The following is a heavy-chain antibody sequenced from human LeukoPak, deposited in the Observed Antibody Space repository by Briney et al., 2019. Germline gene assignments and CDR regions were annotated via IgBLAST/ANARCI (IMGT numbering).Heavy chain of an antibody. CDR2: IIPSLDVS. Sequence: GASVKVSCKASGYTFTSYGISWVRQAPGQGLEWIGRIIPSLDVSSYAQKFQGRVTLSADKDTTTTYMELTSLRSEDTAIYYCARDHCSPGTCLGGHWGQGTLVTVSS. V-gene: IGHV1-69*04. J-gene: IGHJ4*02. CDR1: GYTFTSYG. CDR3: ARDHCSPGTCLGGH. D-gene: IGHD2-15*01.